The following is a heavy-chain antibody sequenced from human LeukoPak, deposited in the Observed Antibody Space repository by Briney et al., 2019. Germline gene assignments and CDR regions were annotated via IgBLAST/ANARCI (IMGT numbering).Heavy chain of an antibody. CDR2: ISSSSSYI. D-gene: IGHD3-3*01. Sequence: PGGSLRLSCAASGFTFSSYSMNWVRQAPGKGLECVSSISSSSSYIYYADSVKGRFTISRDNAKNSLYLQMNSLRAEDTAVYYCAREPPSVWSGYSTYFDYWGQGTLVTVSS. V-gene: IGHV3-21*01. CDR3: AREPPSVWSGYSTYFDY. CDR1: GFTFSSYS. J-gene: IGHJ4*02.